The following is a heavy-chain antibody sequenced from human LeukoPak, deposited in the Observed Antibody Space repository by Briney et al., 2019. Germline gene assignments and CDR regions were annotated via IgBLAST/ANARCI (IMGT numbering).Heavy chain of an antibody. CDR3: ARESNDGFDY. Sequence: GSLRLSCAASGFAFSSYWMSWVRQAPGKGLEWVANIKQDGSEKYYADSVKGRFTISRDNAKNSLYLQMNGLRAEDTAVYYCARESNDGFDYWGQGTLVTVSS. J-gene: IGHJ4*02. V-gene: IGHV3-7*01. CDR2: IKQDGSEK. D-gene: IGHD1-1*01. CDR1: GFAFSSYW.